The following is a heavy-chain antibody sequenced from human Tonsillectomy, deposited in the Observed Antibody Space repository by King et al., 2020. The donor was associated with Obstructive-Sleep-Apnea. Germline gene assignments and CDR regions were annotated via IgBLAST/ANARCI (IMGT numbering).Heavy chain of an antibody. J-gene: IGHJ4*02. CDR2: ISGSGGST. Sequence: VQLVESGGGLVQPGGSLRLSCAASGFTFSSYAMSWVRQAPGKGLDWGSAISGSGGSTYYADSVKGRFTISRENSKNTLYLQMNSLRAEDTAVYYCAKEAGNKQRWLQLRGRYFDYWGQGTLVTVSS. CDR3: AKEAGNKQRWLQLRGRYFDY. D-gene: IGHD5-24*01. V-gene: IGHV3-23*04. CDR1: GFTFSSYA.